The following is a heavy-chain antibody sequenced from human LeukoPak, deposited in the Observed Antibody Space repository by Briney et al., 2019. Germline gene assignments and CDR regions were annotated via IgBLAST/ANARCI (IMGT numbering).Heavy chain of an antibody. CDR3: ARDPPSIAADS. J-gene: IGHJ4*02. Sequence: GGSLRLSCAASGFTFSSYGMHWVRQAPGKGLEWVAVISYDGSNKYYADSVKGRFTISRDNSKNTLYLQMNSLRAEDTAVYYCARDPPSIAADSWGQGTLVTVSS. CDR2: ISYDGSNK. V-gene: IGHV3-30*03. CDR1: GFTFSSYG. D-gene: IGHD6-13*01.